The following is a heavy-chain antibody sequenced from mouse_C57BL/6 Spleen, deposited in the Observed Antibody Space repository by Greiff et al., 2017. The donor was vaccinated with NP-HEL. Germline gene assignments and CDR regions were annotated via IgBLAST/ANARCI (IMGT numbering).Heavy chain of an antibody. D-gene: IGHD1-1*01. Sequence: QVQLKESGAELVKPGASVKISCKASGYAFSSYWMNWVKQRPGKGLEWIGQIYPGGGDTNYNGKFKGKATLTADKSSSTAYMQLSSLTSEDSAVYFCARLHYGSRGDYWGQGTTLTVSS. CDR2: IYPGGGDT. V-gene: IGHV1-80*01. CDR3: ARLHYGSRGDY. CDR1: GYAFSSYW. J-gene: IGHJ2*01.